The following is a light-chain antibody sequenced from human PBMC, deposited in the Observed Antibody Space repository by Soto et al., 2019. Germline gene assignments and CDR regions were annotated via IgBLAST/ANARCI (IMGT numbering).Light chain of an antibody. CDR2: DAS. Sequence: EIVLTQSPATLSLSPGERATLSCRASQSVSSYLAWYQQKPGQAPRLLIYDASNRATGIPARFSGSGSGTDFTLTIRSLEPEDFEVYYCQHRSNWPLSFGGGTKVEIK. V-gene: IGKV3-11*01. J-gene: IGKJ4*01. CDR3: QHRSNWPLS. CDR1: QSVSSY.